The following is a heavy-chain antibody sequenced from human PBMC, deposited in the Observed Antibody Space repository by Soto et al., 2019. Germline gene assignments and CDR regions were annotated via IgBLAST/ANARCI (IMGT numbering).Heavy chain of an antibody. CDR1: GGSISSSNW. V-gene: IGHV4-4*02. CDR2: IYHSGST. J-gene: IGHJ4*02. CDR3: ARRGDRMTPLTCFDY. Sequence: SETLSLTCAVSGGSISSSNWWSWVRQPPGKGLEWIGEIYHSGSTNYNPSLKSRVTISVDRSKNQFSLKLSSVTAADTAVYYCARRGDRMTPLTCFDYWGQGTLVTVST. D-gene: IGHD4-17*01.